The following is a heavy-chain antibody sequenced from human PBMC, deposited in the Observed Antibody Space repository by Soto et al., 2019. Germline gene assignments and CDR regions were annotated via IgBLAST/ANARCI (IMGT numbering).Heavy chain of an antibody. J-gene: IGHJ4*02. CDR2: TRNKANSYTT. Sequence: GSLRLSCAASGFTFSDHYMDWVRQAPGKGLEWVGRTRNKANSYTTEYAASVKGRFTISRDDSKNSLYLQMNSLKTEDTAVYYCARGIAAAGNSGVYYFDYWGQGTLVTVSS. CDR1: GFTFSDHY. V-gene: IGHV3-72*01. CDR3: ARGIAAAGNSGVYYFDY. D-gene: IGHD6-13*01.